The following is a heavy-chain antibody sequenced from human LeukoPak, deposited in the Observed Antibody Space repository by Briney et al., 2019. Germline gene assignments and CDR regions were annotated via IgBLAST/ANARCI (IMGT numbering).Heavy chain of an antibody. V-gene: IGHV4-4*07. CDR2: IYSRGNT. CDR3: ARHRAYSSSSPFDY. CDR1: GVSMSSCY. D-gene: IGHD6-6*01. Sequence: SETLSLTCTVSGVSMSSCYWSWIRQPAGKGLEWIGRIYSRGNTNYSPSLKSRVTMFVDMSKNQFSLRLSSVTAADTAVYYCARHRAYSSSSPFDYWGQGTLVTVSS. J-gene: IGHJ4*02.